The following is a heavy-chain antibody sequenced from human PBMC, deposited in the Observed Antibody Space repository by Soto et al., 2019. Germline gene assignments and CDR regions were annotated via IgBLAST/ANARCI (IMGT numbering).Heavy chain of an antibody. D-gene: IGHD6-13*01. Sequence: GVSLRLSCAASGFTFGSHYMDWVRQAPGKRLEWVGRTRNIVNGYTTEYAASVKGRFTISRDDSKNSLYLQMNSLKTEDTAVYYCVRVIGAGCYDYWGQGTLVTVSS. CDR1: GFTFGSHY. CDR2: TRNIVNGYTT. CDR3: VRVIGAGCYDY. J-gene: IGHJ4*02. V-gene: IGHV3-72*01.